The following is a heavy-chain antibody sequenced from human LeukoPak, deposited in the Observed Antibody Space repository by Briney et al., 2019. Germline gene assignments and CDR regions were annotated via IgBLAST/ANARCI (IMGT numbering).Heavy chain of an antibody. CDR3: VRDGEYSFEYFDY. Sequence: PGGSLRLSCAASGFTFSDSWMHWVRQAPGTGLVWVSRISSDGSSTTYADSVKGRFTISRDNGKNTLYLQMNSLRAEDTAVYYCVRDGEYSFEYFDYWGQGTLVTVSS. J-gene: IGHJ4*02. CDR2: ISSDGSST. D-gene: IGHD5-18*01. CDR1: GFTFSDSW. V-gene: IGHV3-74*01.